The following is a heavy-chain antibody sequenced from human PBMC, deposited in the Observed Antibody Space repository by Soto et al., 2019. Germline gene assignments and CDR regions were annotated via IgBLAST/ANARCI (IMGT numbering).Heavy chain of an antibody. CDR1: GDSISAYS. D-gene: IGHD4-17*01. CDR3: ARASIYGDSNFDY. Sequence: SETLSLTCTVSGDSISAYSWSWVRQPPGKGLEWIGNIHYNGNTKYNPSLKSRVTMSVDTSKNQFSLRLISVTAADTAVYYCARASIYGDSNFDYWGQGTLVTVSS. J-gene: IGHJ4*02. CDR2: IHYNGNT. V-gene: IGHV4-59*01.